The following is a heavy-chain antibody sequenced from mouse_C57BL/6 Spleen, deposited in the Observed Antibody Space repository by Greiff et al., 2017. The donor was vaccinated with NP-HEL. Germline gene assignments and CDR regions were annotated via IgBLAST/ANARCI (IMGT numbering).Heavy chain of an antibody. D-gene: IGHD2-2*01. J-gene: IGHJ1*03. V-gene: IGHV1-80*01. CDR1: GYAFSSYW. Sequence: QVQLKQSGAELVKPGASVKISCKASGYAFSSYWMNWVKQRPGKGLEWIGQIYPGDGDTNYNGKFKGKATLTADKSSSTAYMQLSSLTSEDSAVYFCARSGYDNYWYFDVWGTGTTVTVSS. CDR2: IYPGDGDT. CDR3: ARSGYDNYWYFDV.